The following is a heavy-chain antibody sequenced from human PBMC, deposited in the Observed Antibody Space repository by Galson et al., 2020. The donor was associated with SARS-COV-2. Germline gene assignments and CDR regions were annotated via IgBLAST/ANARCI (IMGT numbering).Heavy chain of an antibody. CDR1: GFTFSSYG. CDR3: ARTMGGMIKCGGVIGNLDY. V-gene: IGHV3-30*03. CDR2: ISYDGSNK. Sequence: GESLKISCAASGFTFSSYGMHWVRQAPGKGLEWVAVISYDGSNKYYADSVKGRFTISRDNSKNTLYLQMNSLRAEDTAVYYCARTMGGMIKCGGVIGNLDYWGQGTLVTVSS. J-gene: IGHJ4*02. D-gene: IGHD3-16*02.